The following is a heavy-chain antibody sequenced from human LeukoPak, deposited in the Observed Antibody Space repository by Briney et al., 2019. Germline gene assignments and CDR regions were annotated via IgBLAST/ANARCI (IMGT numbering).Heavy chain of an antibody. V-gene: IGHV5-51*01. D-gene: IGHD2/OR15-2a*01. CDR2: IYPPDSDT. Sequence: GESLKISCKASGYRFIKNWIGWVRQMPGKGLEWMGIIYPPDSDTRYGREFQGQVTISVDASITTAYLQWSSLKASDTAMYYCARSSTSSPYYFDSWGQGTLVTVSS. CDR3: ARSSTSSPYYFDS. CDR1: GYRFIKNW. J-gene: IGHJ4*02.